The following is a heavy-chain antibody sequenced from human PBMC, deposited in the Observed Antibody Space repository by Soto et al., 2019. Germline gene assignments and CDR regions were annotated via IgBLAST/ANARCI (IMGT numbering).Heavy chain of an antibody. Sequence: GVSVKVSCKASGYTFTSYGISWVRQAPGQGLEWMGWISAYNGNTNYAQKLQGRVTMTTDTSTSTAYMELRSLRSDDTAVYYCARDSYDFWSGPTGWLDPWGQGTLVTVSS. CDR3: ARDSYDFWSGPTGWLDP. CDR2: ISAYNGNT. D-gene: IGHD3-3*01. CDR1: GYTFTSYG. J-gene: IGHJ5*02. V-gene: IGHV1-18*01.